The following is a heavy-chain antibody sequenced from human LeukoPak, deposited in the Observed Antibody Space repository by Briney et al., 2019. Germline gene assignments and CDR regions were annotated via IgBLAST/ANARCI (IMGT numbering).Heavy chain of an antibody. CDR1: GFTFSSYG. D-gene: IGHD6-13*01. J-gene: IGHJ6*02. V-gene: IGHV3-30*18. Sequence: HPGRSLRLSCAASGFTFSSYGMHWVRQAPGKGLEWVAVISNEGSNKYYADSVKGRFTISRDNSKNTLYLQMNSLRAEDTAVYYCAKDRARGSSSWYRGYGMDVWGQGTTVTVSS. CDR2: ISNEGSNK. CDR3: AKDRARGSSSWYRGYGMDV.